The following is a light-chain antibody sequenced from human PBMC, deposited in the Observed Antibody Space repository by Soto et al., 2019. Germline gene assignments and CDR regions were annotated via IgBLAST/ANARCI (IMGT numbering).Light chain of an antibody. CDR3: NSYAGSNTYV. J-gene: IGLJ1*01. CDR1: SNDVGGYNF. CDR2: EVT. Sequence: QSALTQPPSASGSPGQSVTISCTGTSNDVGGYNFVSWYQHHPGKATKLIIYEVTKRPSGVPNRFSGSKSGNTASLTVSGLQAEDEADYYCNSYAGSNTYVFGTGTKVTVL. V-gene: IGLV2-8*01.